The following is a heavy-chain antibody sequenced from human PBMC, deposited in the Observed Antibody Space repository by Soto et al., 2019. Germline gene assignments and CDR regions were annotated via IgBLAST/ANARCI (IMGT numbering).Heavy chain of an antibody. J-gene: IGHJ6*01. D-gene: IGHD2-8*01. V-gene: IGHV3-30-3*01. Sequence: QVQLVESGGGVVQPGRSLRLSCAASGFTFSSYAMHWVRQAPGKGLEWVAVISYDGSNKYYADSVKGRFTISRDNSKNTLYLQMNSLRAEDTAVYYCARDWIVLMVYAFNGMDVW. CDR3: ARDWIVLMVYAFNGMDV. CDR2: ISYDGSNK. CDR1: GFTFSSYA.